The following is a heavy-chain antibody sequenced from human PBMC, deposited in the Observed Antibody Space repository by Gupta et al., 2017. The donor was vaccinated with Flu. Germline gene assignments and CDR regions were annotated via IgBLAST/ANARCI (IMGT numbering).Heavy chain of an antibody. CDR2: IVPSTGVP. CDR1: GYSFITYS. V-gene: IGHV7-4-1*02. CDR3: VRDSSLIVFDS. J-gene: IGHJ4*02. D-gene: IGHD2-8*01. Sequence: QVQLVQSGSELKTPGASVKISCKGSGYSFITYSINWLRQAPGQGLEWMGWIVPSTGVPTYAQGFTGRFVFSLDTSVTTAYLQISSLEPEDSAVYYCVRDSSLIVFDSWGQGTLVTVSS.